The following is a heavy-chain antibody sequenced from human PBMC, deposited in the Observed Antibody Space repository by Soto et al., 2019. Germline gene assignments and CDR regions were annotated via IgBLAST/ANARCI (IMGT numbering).Heavy chain of an antibody. V-gene: IGHV1-69*01. J-gene: IGHJ6*02. D-gene: IGHD3-10*01. CDR3: VAELDFGKLSVV. Sequence: QAQLVQSGVEVKKPGSSVRVSCKASGDTFKNSVISWVRQAPGQGLEWMGGTIPLFGTTDYAQKFQGRLTITTDESTTTAYMEVSRLTSEDTAVYYCVAELDFGKLSVVWGQGTTVIVSS. CDR2: TIPLFGTT. CDR1: GDTFKNSV.